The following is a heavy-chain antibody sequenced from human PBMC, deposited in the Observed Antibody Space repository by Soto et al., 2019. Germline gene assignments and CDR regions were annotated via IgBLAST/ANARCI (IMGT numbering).Heavy chain of an antibody. V-gene: IGHV6-1*01. CDR2: TYYRSKWYN. J-gene: IGHJ4*02. CDR1: GDSVSSNSVA. Sequence: KQSQTLSLTCAISGDSVSSNSVAWNWIRQSPSRGLEWLGRTYYRSKWYNDYAVSVTSRITINPDTSKNQFSLQLNSVTSEDTAVYYCARDRGSGYLVYDYWGQGTLVTVSS. D-gene: IGHD3-22*01. CDR3: ARDRGSGYLVYDY.